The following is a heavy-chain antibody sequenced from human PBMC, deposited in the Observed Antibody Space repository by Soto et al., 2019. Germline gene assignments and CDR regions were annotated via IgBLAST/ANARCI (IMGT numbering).Heavy chain of an antibody. D-gene: IGHD3-22*01. CDR2: IYNDGRT. J-gene: IGHJ3*01. CDR3: ARAVDSYDSSGYHYDRAFDF. Sequence: EVQVVESGGGLIQPGGSLRLSCADSPFTVSPNYMTWVRQAPGKGLEWVSIIYNDGRTYYANSVRGRFTISRDESRNMLYLQMNSLRAEDTAVYYCARAVDSYDSSGYHYDRAFDFWGRGTMVTVSS. V-gene: IGHV3-53*01. CDR1: PFTVSPNY.